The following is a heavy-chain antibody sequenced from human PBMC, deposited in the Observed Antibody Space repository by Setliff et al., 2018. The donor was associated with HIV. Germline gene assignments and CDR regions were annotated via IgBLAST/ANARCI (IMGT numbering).Heavy chain of an antibody. Sequence: PSETLSLTCTVTGGSISTNNFYWGWIRQPPGKGLQWIGSIYFTGDSYYDPSLKSRVTTSVDTSNNQFSLILSPVTAADTAVYYCIIAYSSGWLAPMGFDSWGQGTLVTVSS. J-gene: IGHJ4*02. D-gene: IGHD6-19*01. CDR3: IIAYSSGWLAPMGFDS. CDR1: GGSISTNNFY. CDR2: IYFTGDS. V-gene: IGHV4-39*01.